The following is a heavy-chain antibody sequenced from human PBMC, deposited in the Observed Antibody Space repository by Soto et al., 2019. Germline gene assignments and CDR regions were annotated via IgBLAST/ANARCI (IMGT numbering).Heavy chain of an antibody. V-gene: IGHV1-46*01. Sequence: QVQLVQSGAEVKKPGASVKVSCKASGYTFTSYYMHWVRQAPGQGLEWMGIINPSGGSTSYAQKFQGRVTMTRDTSTRTVYMELSSLRSEDTAGYYCARANRFGGMEVGGQGTTVTVSS. CDR3: ARANRFGGMEV. CDR1: GYTFTSYY. J-gene: IGHJ6*02. D-gene: IGHD3-3*01. CDR2: INPSGGST.